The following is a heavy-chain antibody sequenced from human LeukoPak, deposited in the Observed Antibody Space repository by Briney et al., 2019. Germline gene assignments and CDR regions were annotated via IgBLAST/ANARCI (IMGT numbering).Heavy chain of an antibody. CDR2: INPNSGCT. J-gene: IGHJ4*02. V-gene: IGHV1-2*06. Sequence: ASVKVSCKASGYTFTGYYMHWVRQAPGRGLEWMGRINPNSGCTNYAQKLQGRVTMTRDTSISTAYMELSRLRSDDTAVYYCARGADSSGISDFDYWGQGTLVTVSS. CDR1: GYTFTGYY. CDR3: ARGADSSGISDFDY. D-gene: IGHD6-19*01.